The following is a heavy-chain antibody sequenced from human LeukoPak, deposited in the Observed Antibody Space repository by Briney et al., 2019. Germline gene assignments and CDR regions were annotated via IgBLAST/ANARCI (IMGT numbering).Heavy chain of an antibody. D-gene: IGHD3-22*01. J-gene: IGHJ4*02. CDR1: GYTFTNYY. V-gene: IGHV1-46*01. CDR3: ARVGTYDSSAYYAY. Sequence: ASVKVSCKASGYTFTNYYMHGVRQAPGQGLEWVGIINPSGGSTRYAQQFQGRVTLTRDSSTSTVYMELSSLRSEDTAVYYCARVGTYDSSAYYAYWGQGTLVTVSS. CDR2: INPSGGST.